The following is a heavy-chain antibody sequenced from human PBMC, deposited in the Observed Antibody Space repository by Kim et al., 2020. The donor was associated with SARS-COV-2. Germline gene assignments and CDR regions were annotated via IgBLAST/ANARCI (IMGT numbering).Heavy chain of an antibody. Sequence: GGSLRLSCAASGFTFSSYGMHWVRQAPGKGLEWVAVISYDGSNKYYEDSVKGRFTISRDNSKNTLYLQMNSLRAEDTAVYYCAKDGYCSGGSCYSGAFDIWGQGTMVTVSS. CDR3: AKDGYCSGGSCYSGAFDI. V-gene: IGHV3-30*18. CDR1: GFTFSSYG. J-gene: IGHJ3*02. CDR2: ISYDGSNK. D-gene: IGHD2-15*01.